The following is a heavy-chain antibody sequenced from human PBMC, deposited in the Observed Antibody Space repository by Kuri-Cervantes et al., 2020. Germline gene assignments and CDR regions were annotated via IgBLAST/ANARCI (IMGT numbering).Heavy chain of an antibody. Sequence: LSLTCAASGFTFSSYAMHWVRQAPGKGLEWVAVISYDGSNKYYADSVKGRFTISRDNSKNTLYLQMNSLRAEDTAVYYCARDRWGTIFGVVIHWGQGTLVTVSS. J-gene: IGHJ4*02. CDR3: ARDRWGTIFGVVIH. CDR1: GFTFSSYA. CDR2: ISYDGSNK. V-gene: IGHV3-30-3*01. D-gene: IGHD3-3*01.